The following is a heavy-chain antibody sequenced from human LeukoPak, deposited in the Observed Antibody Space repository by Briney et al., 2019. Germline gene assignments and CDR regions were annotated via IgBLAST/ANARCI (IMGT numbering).Heavy chain of an antibody. CDR2: INSDGSST. CDR3: ARVAAAGWNYYFDY. J-gene: IGHJ4*02. V-gene: IGHV3-74*01. CDR1: GFAFSSYR. D-gene: IGHD6-13*01. Sequence: GGSLRLSCAASGFAFSSYRMHWVRQAPGKGLAWVSRINSDGSSTSYADSVKGRFTISRDNAKNTLYLQMNSLRAEDTAVYYCARVAAAGWNYYFDYWGQGTLVTVSS.